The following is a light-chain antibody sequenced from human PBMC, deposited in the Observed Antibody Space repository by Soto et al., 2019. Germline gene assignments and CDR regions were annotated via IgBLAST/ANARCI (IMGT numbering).Light chain of an antibody. CDR3: QQYNAWPPSLT. Sequence: EIVMTQSPATLSVSPGEGATLSCWASQSVSSDLAWYQQKPGQAPRLLIYGASTRATGIPARFSGSGSGTEFTLTISSLQSEDCAVYYCQQYNAWPPSLTFGGGTKVEIK. CDR2: GAS. CDR1: QSVSSD. V-gene: IGKV3-15*01. J-gene: IGKJ4*01.